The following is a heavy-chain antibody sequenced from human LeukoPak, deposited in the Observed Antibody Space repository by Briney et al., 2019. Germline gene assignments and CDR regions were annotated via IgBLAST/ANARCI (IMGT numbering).Heavy chain of an antibody. CDR2: IIPIFGTA. CDR3: ARAVERVVVVPAAMGAFDI. Sequence: WASVKVSCKASGGTFSSYAISWVRQAPGQGLEWMGGIIPIFGTANYAQKFQGRVTITTDESTSTAYMELSSLRSEDTAVYYCARAVERVVVVPAAMGAFDIWGQGTMVTVSS. J-gene: IGHJ3*02. CDR1: GGTFSSYA. V-gene: IGHV1-69*05. D-gene: IGHD2-2*01.